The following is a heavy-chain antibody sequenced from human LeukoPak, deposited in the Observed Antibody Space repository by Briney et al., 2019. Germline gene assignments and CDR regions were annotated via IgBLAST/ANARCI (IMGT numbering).Heavy chain of an antibody. D-gene: IGHD3-10*01. CDR1: GVSITTYY. V-gene: IGHV4-59*05. CDR2: IYYSGST. J-gene: IGHJ6*03. CDR3: ARHHSIVRGVMNYYMDV. Sequence: SETLSLTCTVSGVSITTYYWSWIRQPPGKGLEWIGSIYYSGSTYYNPSLKSRVTISVTTSKNKFSLKLSSVTAADTAVYYCARHHSIVRGVMNYYMDVWGKGTTVTISS.